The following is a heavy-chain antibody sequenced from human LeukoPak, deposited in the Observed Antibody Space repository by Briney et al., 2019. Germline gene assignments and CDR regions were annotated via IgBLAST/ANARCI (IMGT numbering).Heavy chain of an antibody. D-gene: IGHD5-18*01. CDR3: ARYSYGLGY. CDR2: ISAYNGNT. CDR1: GYTFTSYG. V-gene: IGHV1-18*01. J-gene: IGHJ4*02. Sequence: ASVKVSCKASGYTFTSYGISWVRQAPGQGLEWMGWISAYNGNTNYAQKLQGRVTMTRDTSISTAYMELSSLRSEDTAVYYCARYSYGLGYWGQGTLVTVSS.